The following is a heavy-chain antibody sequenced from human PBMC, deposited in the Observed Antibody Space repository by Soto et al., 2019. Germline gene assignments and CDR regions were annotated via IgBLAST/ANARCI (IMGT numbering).Heavy chain of an antibody. Sequence: PGGSLRLSCAASGFTFSTYAMHWVRQAPGKGLEYVSAIDSNGGDTYYADSVKGRFTISRDNSKNTLYLQMGSLRAEDMAAYYCARDGRLVRGYSFFSMEVWGKMTTVTVSS. V-gene: IGHV3-64*02. D-gene: IGHD3-10*01. J-gene: IGHJ6*03. CDR1: GFTFSTYA. CDR3: ARDGRLVRGYSFFSMEV. CDR2: IDSNGGDT.